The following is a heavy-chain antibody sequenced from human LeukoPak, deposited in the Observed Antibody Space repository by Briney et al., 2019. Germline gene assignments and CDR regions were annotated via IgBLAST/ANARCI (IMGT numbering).Heavy chain of an antibody. V-gene: IGHV4-59*08. CDR2: FLYSGSA. CDR3: ARHCSTTTCQYYYYHMDV. CDR1: GGSLNPYY. D-gene: IGHD2-2*01. J-gene: IGHJ6*03. Sequence: PSETLSLICTVSGGSLNPYYWSWIRQVPGKGLEWLGYFLYSGSANYNPSLKSRISISVDTSKKQISLTLTSVTAADTAVYYCARHCSTTTCQYYYYHMDVWGKGTTVTVSS.